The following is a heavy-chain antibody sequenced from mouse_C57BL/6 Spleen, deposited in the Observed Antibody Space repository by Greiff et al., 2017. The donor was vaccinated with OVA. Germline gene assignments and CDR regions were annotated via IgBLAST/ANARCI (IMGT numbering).Heavy chain of an antibody. CDR3: ARDSNYGLYAMDY. D-gene: IGHD2-5*01. CDR1: GFTFSDYY. Sequence: EVQRVESEGGLVQPGSSMKLSCTASGFTFSDYYMAWVRQVPEKGLEWVANINYDGSSTYYLDSLKSRFIISRDNAKNILYLQMSSLKSEDTATYYCARDSNYGLYAMDYWGQGTSVTVSS. J-gene: IGHJ4*01. V-gene: IGHV5-16*01. CDR2: INYDGSST.